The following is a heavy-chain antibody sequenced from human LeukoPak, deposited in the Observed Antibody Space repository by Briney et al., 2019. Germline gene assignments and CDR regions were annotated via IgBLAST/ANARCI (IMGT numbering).Heavy chain of an antibody. J-gene: IGHJ4*02. CDR1: GGSISSYY. V-gene: IGHV4-59*01. D-gene: IGHD3-3*01. CDR2: IYYSGSA. CDR3: ARAVRDYDFWSGYPLFDY. Sequence: PSETLSLTCTVSGGSISSYYWSWIRQPPGKGLEWIGYIYYSGSANYNPSLKSRVTISVDTSKNQFSLKLSSVTAADTAEYYCARAVRDYDFWSGYPLFDYWGQGTLVTVSP.